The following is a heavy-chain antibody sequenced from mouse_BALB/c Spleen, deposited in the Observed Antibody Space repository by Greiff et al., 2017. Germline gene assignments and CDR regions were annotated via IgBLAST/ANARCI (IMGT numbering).Heavy chain of an antibody. J-gene: IGHJ3*01. V-gene: IGHV1-5*01. CDR2: IYPGNSDT. CDR3: TRVAGDGYYAWFAY. Sequence: EVHLVESGTVLARPGASVKMSCKASGYSFTSYWMHWVKQRPGQGLEWIGAIYPGNSDTSYNQKFKGKAKLTAVTSASTAYMELSSLTNEDSAVYYCTRVAGDGYYAWFAYWGQGTLVTVSA. D-gene: IGHD2-3*01. CDR1: GYSFTSYW.